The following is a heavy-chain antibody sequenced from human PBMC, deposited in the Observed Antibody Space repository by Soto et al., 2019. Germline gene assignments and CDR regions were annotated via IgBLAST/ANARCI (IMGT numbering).Heavy chain of an antibody. CDR2: INPSGGST. CDR1: GYTFNSYY. Sequence: ASVKVSCKASGYTFNSYYIHWVRQAPGQGLEWMGIINPSGGSTSYAQKFQGRVTMTSDTSTSTVYMELSSLRSEDTAVYYCARDRNVRDYYDSTGYYGDWGQGTPVTVSS. D-gene: IGHD3-22*01. J-gene: IGHJ4*02. V-gene: IGHV1-46*02. CDR3: ARDRNVRDYYDSTGYYGD.